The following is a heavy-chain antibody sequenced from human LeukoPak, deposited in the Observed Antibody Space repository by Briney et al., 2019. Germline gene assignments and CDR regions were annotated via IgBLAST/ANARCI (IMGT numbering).Heavy chain of an antibody. CDR1: GFTFSSYN. V-gene: IGHV3-20*04. CDR3: ARDNYYYMDV. CDR2: INWNGGST. J-gene: IGHJ6*03. Sequence: GGSLRLSCAASGFTFSSYNMNWVRQAPGKGLEWVSGINWNGGSTGYADSVKGRFTISRDNAKNSLYLQMNSLRAEDTAVYYCARDNYYYMDVWGKGTTVTISS.